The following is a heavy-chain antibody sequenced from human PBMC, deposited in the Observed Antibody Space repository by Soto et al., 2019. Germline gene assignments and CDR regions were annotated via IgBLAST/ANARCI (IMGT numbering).Heavy chain of an antibody. CDR3: ARDFRVGIAVAGFSDYYYYYGMDV. J-gene: IGHJ6*02. D-gene: IGHD6-19*01. V-gene: IGHV1-69*13. CDR1: GGTFSSYA. Sequence: ASVKVSCKASGGTFSSYAISWVRQAPGQGLEWMGGIIPIFGTANYAQKFQGRVTITADESTSTAYMELSSLRSEDTAVYYCARDFRVGIAVAGFSDYYYYYGMDVWGQGTTVTVSS. CDR2: IIPIFGTA.